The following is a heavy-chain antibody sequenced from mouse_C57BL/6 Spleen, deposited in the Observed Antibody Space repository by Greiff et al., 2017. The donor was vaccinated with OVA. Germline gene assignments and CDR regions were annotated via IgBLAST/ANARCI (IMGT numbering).Heavy chain of an antibody. CDR2: IRLKSDNYAT. J-gene: IGHJ3*01. Sequence: EVKVVESGGGLVQPGGSMKLSCVASGFTFSNYWMNWVRQSPEKGLEWVAQIRLKSDNYATHYAESVKGRFTISRDDSKSSVYLQMNNLRAEDTGIYYCTVIYDGYYVFAYWGQGTLVTVSA. V-gene: IGHV6-3*01. D-gene: IGHD2-3*01. CDR3: TVIYDGYYVFAY. CDR1: GFTFSNYW.